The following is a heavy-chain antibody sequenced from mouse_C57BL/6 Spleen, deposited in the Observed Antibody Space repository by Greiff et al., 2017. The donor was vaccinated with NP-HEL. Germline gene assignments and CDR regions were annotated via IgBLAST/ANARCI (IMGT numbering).Heavy chain of an antibody. D-gene: IGHD1-1*01. CDR2: IYPGSGST. CDR3: ARSGGSSPED. Sequence: QVQLKQPGAELVKPGASVKMSCKASGYTFTSYWITWVKQRPGQGLEWIGDIYPGSGSTNYNEKFKSKATLTVDTSSSTAYMQLSSLTSEDSAVYYCARSGGSSPEDWGQGTTLTVSS. CDR1: GYTFTSYW. V-gene: IGHV1-55*01. J-gene: IGHJ2*01.